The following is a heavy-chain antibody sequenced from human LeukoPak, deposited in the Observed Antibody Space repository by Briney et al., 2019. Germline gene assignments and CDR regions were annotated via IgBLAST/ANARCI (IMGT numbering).Heavy chain of an antibody. CDR1: GYTFSDSY. J-gene: IGHJ5*02. CDR3: ARAGGRSWFDP. Sequence: ASVKVSCKASGYTFSDSYIHWVRQAPGQGLEWMGSMNPKSGGTKYAQKFQGRVSMTRDTSISTAYMELASLTPDDTAVYYCARAGGRSWFDPWGQGTLVTVSS. V-gene: IGHV1-2*02. D-gene: IGHD1-26*01. CDR2: MNPKSGGT.